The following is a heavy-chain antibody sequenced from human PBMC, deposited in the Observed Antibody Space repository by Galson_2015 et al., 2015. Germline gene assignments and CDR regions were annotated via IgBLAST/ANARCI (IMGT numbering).Heavy chain of an antibody. Sequence: TLSLTCTVSGGSISSGGYYWSWIRQHPGKGLEWIGYIYYSGSTYYNPSLKSRVTISVDTSKNQFSLKLSSVTAADTAVYYCARGVPLWGSNCSSTSCIPGWFDPWGQGTLVTVSS. D-gene: IGHD2-2*01. J-gene: IGHJ5*02. V-gene: IGHV4-30-4*08. CDR3: ARGVPLWGSNCSSTSCIPGWFDP. CDR1: GGSISSGGYY. CDR2: IYYSGST.